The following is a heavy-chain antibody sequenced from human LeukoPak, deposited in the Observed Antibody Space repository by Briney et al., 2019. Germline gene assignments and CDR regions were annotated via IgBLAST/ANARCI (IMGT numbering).Heavy chain of an antibody. V-gene: IGHV3-9*01. Sequence: PGGSLRLSCAASGFTFDDYAMHWVRQAPGKGLEWVSGISWNSGSIGYADSVKGRFTISRDNAKNSLYLQMNSLRAEDTALYYCAKGGHSSGWYDQDLDYWGQGTLVTVSS. J-gene: IGHJ4*02. D-gene: IGHD6-19*01. CDR3: AKGGHSSGWYDQDLDY. CDR2: ISWNSGSI. CDR1: GFTFDDYA.